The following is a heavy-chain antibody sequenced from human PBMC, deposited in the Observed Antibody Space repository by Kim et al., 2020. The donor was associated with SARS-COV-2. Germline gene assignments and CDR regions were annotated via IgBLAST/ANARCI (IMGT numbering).Heavy chain of an antibody. Sequence: GGSLRLSCAASGFTFSDYHMSWIRQAPGKGLEWVSYISSSGSTIYYADSVKGRFTISRDNAKNSLYLQMNSLRAEDTAVYYCARVPAAGYYYYMDVWGKGTTVTVSS. CDR2: ISSSGSTI. D-gene: IGHD2-15*01. V-gene: IGHV3-11*01. J-gene: IGHJ6*03. CDR1: GFTFSDYH. CDR3: ARVPAAGYYYYMDV.